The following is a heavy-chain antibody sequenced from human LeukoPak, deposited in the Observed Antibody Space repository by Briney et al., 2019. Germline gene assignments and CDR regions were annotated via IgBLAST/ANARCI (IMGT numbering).Heavy chain of an antibody. D-gene: IGHD2-2*01. CDR2: ISAYNGNT. CDR3: ARVTLGYCSSTSCYVRAFDI. V-gene: IGHV1-18*01. Sequence: ASVKVSCKASGYTFTSYGISWERQAPGQGLEWMGWISAYNGNTNYAQKLQGRVTMTTDTSTSTAYMELRSLRSDDTAVYYCARVTLGYCSSTSCYVRAFDIWGQGTMVTVSS. J-gene: IGHJ3*02. CDR1: GYTFTSYG.